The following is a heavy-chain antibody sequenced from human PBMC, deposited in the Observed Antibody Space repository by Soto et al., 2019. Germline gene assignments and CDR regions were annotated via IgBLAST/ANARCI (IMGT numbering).Heavy chain of an antibody. V-gene: IGHV1-2*02. Sequence: GASVKVSCKASGYSSIDYYMHWVRQAPGQGFEWMGRISPKSGGTNYAQKFEGRVTMTRDTSLNTAYMELSSLISEDTAVYYCARPPGYISDWYYFDLWGQGTLVTVSS. CDR3: ARPPGYISDWYYFDL. CDR1: GYSSIDYY. J-gene: IGHJ4*02. CDR2: ISPKSGGT. D-gene: IGHD3-9*01.